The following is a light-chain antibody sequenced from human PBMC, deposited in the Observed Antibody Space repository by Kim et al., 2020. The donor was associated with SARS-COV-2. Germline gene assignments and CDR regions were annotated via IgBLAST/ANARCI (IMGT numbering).Light chain of an antibody. Sequence: SVGDRVTITCRASQSISSYLHWYQQKPGKAPNLLIYASFSLQSGVPSRFSGSGSGTDFTLTINNLQPEDSATYYCQQSYTTPRITFGQGTRLEIK. V-gene: IGKV1-39*01. J-gene: IGKJ5*01. CDR1: QSISSY. CDR3: QQSYTTPRIT. CDR2: ASF.